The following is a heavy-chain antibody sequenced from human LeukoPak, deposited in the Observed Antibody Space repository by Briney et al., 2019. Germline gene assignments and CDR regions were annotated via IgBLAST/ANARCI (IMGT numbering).Heavy chain of an antibody. J-gene: IGHJ4*02. Sequence: PGGSLRLSCAGSVFIFSNYEMNWVRQAPGKGLEWVSYISSTGGDIYYADSVKGRFTISRDNAEKSVYLQMNNLRAEDTAVYYCARDLPTGTYRAYFDNWGQGTLVTVSS. D-gene: IGHD1-26*01. CDR2: ISSTGGDI. V-gene: IGHV3-48*03. CDR3: ARDLPTGTYRAYFDN. CDR1: VFIFSNYE.